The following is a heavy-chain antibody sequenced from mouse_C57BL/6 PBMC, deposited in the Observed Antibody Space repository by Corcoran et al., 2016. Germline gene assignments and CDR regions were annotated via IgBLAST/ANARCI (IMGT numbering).Heavy chain of an antibody. V-gene: IGHV1-18*01. D-gene: IGHD2-4*01. J-gene: IGHJ2*01. Sequence: EVQLQQSGPELVKPGASVKLPCKASGYTFTDYNMDWVKQSHGKSLEWIGDINPNNGGTIYNQKFKGKATLTVDKSSSTAYMELRSLTSEDTAVDYCARGLPPYYFDYWGQGTTLTVSS. CDR2: INPNNGGT. CDR1: GYTFTDYN. CDR3: ARGLPPYYFDY.